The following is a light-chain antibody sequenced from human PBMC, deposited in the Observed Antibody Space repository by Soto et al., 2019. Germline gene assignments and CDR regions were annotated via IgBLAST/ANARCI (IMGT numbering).Light chain of an antibody. CDR2: DAS. Sequence: PGERPTVYCRASQSVCSYLVWYQQKPGQAPRLLTYDASNRATGVPTRISGSGSGTEFTLTISRLEPEDFAVYYCQQYAGSPWTFGQGTKVDIK. J-gene: IGKJ1*01. V-gene: IGKV3-20*01. CDR1: QSVCSY. CDR3: QQYAGSPWT.